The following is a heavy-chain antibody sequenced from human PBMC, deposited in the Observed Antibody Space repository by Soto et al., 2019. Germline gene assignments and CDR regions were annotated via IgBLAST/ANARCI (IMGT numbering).Heavy chain of an antibody. CDR1: GGTFSSYA. CDR3: ARSLRLGESPAYGMDV. D-gene: IGHD3-16*01. CDR2: IIPIFGTA. V-gene: IGHV1-69*01. J-gene: IGHJ6*02. Sequence: QVQLVQSGAEVKKPGSSVKVSCKASGGTFSSYAISWVRQAPGQGLEWMGGIIPIFGTANYAQKFQGRVTITADEATSTDYKELSSLRSEDTAVYYGARSLRLGESPAYGMDVWGQGTTVTVSS.